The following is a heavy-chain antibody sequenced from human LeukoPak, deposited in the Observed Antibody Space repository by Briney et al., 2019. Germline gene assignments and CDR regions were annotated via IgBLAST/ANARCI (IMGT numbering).Heavy chain of an antibody. CDR3: ARVWYSSSPPYYFDY. D-gene: IGHD6-13*01. CDR1: GGSISSYY. Sequence: SETLSLTCTVSGGSISSYYWSWIRQPAGKGLEWIGRIYTSGSTNYNPSLKSRVTMSVDTSKNQFSLKLSSVTAADTAVYYCARVWYSSSPPYYFDYWGQGTLVTVSS. J-gene: IGHJ4*02. CDR2: IYTSGST. V-gene: IGHV4-4*07.